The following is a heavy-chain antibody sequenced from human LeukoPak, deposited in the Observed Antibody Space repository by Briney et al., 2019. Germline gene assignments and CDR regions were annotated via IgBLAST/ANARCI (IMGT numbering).Heavy chain of an antibody. D-gene: IGHD2-2*01. Sequence: TSETLSLTCTVSGGSISSGDYYWSWIRQPPGKGLEWIGYIYYSGSTYYNPSLKSRVTISVDTSKNPFSLKLSSVTAADTAVYYCARVAYCSSNSCLYYFDYWGQGTLVTVSS. CDR1: GGSISSGDYY. CDR3: ARVAYCSSNSCLYYFDY. V-gene: IGHV4-30-4*01. J-gene: IGHJ4*02. CDR2: IYYSGST.